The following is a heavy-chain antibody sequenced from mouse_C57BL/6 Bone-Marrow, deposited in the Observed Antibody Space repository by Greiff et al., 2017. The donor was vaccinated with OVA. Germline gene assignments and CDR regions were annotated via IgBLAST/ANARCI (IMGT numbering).Heavy chain of an antibody. CDR3: TTALYYYGSTYYFDY. CDR1: GFNIKDYY. Sequence: VQLQQSGAELVRPGASVKLSCTASGFNIKDYYMHWVKQRPEQGLEWIGRIDHEDGDTEYATKFQGKATMTADTSSNTACLQLSSLTSEDTAVYYCTTALYYYGSTYYFDYWGQGTTLTVSS. CDR2: IDHEDGDT. J-gene: IGHJ2*01. V-gene: IGHV14-1*01. D-gene: IGHD1-1*01.